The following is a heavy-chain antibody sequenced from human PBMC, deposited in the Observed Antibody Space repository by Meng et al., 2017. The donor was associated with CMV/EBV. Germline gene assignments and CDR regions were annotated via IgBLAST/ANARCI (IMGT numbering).Heavy chain of an antibody. J-gene: IGHJ4*02. V-gene: IGHV5-51*01. Sequence: KVSCKGSRYKFSDYWIAWVRQMPGKGLEWMGIIYPGDSDTRYSPSFQGQVTISADKSISTAYLQWSSLKASDTAMYYCARGPGDMDYWGQGTLVTVSS. CDR3: ARGPGDMDY. CDR2: IYPGDSDT. CDR1: RYKFSDYW. D-gene: IGHD7-27*01.